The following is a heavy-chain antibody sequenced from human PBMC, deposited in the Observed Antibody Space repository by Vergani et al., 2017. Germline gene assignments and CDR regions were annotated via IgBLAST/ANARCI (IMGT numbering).Heavy chain of an antibody. CDR1: GFTFSSYW. V-gene: IGHV3-7*01. D-gene: IGHD3-3*01. Sequence: EVQLVESGGGLVQPGGSLRLSCAASGFTFSSYWMSWVRQAPGKGLEWVANIKQDGSEKYYVDSVKGRFTISRDNAKNSLYLQMNSLRAEDTAVYYCARDWFLEWLFYVDYWGQGTLVTVSS. CDR2: IKQDGSEK. J-gene: IGHJ4*02. CDR3: ARDWFLEWLFYVDY.